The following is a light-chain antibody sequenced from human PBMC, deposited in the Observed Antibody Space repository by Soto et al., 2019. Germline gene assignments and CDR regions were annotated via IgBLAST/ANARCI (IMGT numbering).Light chain of an antibody. Sequence: EVELTQSPATLSLSPGERATLSCRASQSVSSNLAWYQQKPGQAPRLLIYGASTRATGIPARFSGSGSGTEFTLTISSLQSEDFAVYYCQQYNNWPPQITFGQGTRLEIK. CDR3: QQYNNWPPQIT. CDR2: GAS. CDR1: QSVSSN. V-gene: IGKV3-15*01. J-gene: IGKJ5*01.